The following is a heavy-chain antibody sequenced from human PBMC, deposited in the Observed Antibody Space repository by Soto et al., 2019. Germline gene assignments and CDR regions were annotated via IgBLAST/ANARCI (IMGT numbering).Heavy chain of an antibody. D-gene: IGHD3-10*01. CDR3: ARADPLTTTMVRGVILYYYYYYMDV. V-gene: IGHV1-8*01. CDR2: MNPNSGNT. CDR1: GYTFTSYD. Sequence: QVQLVQSGAEVKKPGASVKVSCKASGYTFTSYDINWVRQATGQGLEWMGWMNPNSGNTGYAQKFQGRVTMTRNTSISTAHMELSSLRSEDTAVYYCARADPLTTTMVRGVILYYYYYYMDVWGKGTTVTVSS. J-gene: IGHJ6*03.